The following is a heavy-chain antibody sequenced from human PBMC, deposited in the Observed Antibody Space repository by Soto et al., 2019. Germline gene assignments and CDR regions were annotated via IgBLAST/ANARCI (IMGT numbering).Heavy chain of an antibody. D-gene: IGHD1-26*01. Sequence: QVQLVQCGAEVKKPGASVKVSCKASGYTFTRCYINWVRQARGQGIEWMGWVSAYNGNTHYEQELQGRVTLTTDTSTSTAYMELRSLRSDDTAVYFCARGGQWDFLSDYWGQGTLVTVSS. J-gene: IGHJ4*02. V-gene: IGHV1-18*01. CDR2: VSAYNGNT. CDR3: ARGGQWDFLSDY. CDR1: GYTFTRCY.